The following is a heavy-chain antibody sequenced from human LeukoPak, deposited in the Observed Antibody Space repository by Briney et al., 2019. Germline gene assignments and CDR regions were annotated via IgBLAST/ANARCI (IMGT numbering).Heavy chain of an antibody. Sequence: PSQTLSLTCTVSGGSISSGSYYWSWIRQPAGKGLEWIGRIYTSGSTNYNPSLKSRVTISVDTSKNQFSLKLSSVTAADTAVYYCARELGENYDSWSGYYTLDYWGQGTLVTVSS. D-gene: IGHD3-3*01. CDR2: IYTSGST. CDR1: GGSISSGSYY. CDR3: ARELGENYDSWSGYYTLDY. V-gene: IGHV4-61*02. J-gene: IGHJ4*02.